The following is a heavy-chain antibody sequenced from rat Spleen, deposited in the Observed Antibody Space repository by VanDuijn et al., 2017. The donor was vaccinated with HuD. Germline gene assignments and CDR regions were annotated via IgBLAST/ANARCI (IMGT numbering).Heavy chain of an antibody. CDR2: MWSGGST. Sequence: QVQLKESGPGLVQPSETLSLTCTVSGFSLTSYNVHWVRQPPGKGLEWMGVMWSGGSTDYNSALKSRLSISRDTSKSQVFLKMNSLQTEDTAIYFCTILGYWGQGVMVTVSS. D-gene: IGHD3-1*01. J-gene: IGHJ2*01. V-gene: IGHV2-45*01. CDR1: GFSLTSYN. CDR3: TILGY.